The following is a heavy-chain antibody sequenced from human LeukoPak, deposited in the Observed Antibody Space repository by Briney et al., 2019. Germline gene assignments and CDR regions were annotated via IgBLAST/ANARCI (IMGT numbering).Heavy chain of an antibody. CDR2: ISGSGGST. V-gene: IGHV3-23*01. Sequence: PGGSLRLSCAASGFTFSSYSMNWVRQAPGKGLEWVSAISGSGGSTYYADSVKGRFTISRDNSKNTLYLQMNSLRAEDTAVYYCAKESYSSSWYYFDYWGQGTLVTVSS. CDR1: GFTFSSYS. J-gene: IGHJ4*02. D-gene: IGHD6-13*01. CDR3: AKESYSSSWYYFDY.